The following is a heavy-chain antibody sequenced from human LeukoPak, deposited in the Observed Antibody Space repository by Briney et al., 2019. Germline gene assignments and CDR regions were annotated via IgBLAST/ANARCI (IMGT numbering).Heavy chain of an antibody. CDR2: INHSGST. CDR1: GGSFRGYY. CDR3: ASVLLWFGKGYMDV. V-gene: IGHV4-34*01. D-gene: IGHD3-10*01. J-gene: IGHJ6*03. Sequence: SETLSLTCAVYGGSFRGYYWSWIRQPPGKGLEWIGEINHSGSTNYNPSLKSRVTISVDTSKNQFSLKLSSVTAADTAVYYCASVLLWFGKGYMDVWGKGTTVTVSS.